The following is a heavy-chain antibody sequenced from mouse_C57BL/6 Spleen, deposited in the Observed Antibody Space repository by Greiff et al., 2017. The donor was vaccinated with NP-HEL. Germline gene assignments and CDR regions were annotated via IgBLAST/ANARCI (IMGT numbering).Heavy chain of an antibody. CDR2: IDPNSGGT. CDR1: GYTFTSYW. J-gene: IGHJ3*01. V-gene: IGHV1-72*01. Sequence: QVQLQQPGAELVQPGASVTLSCTASGYTFTSYWMPWVKQRPGRGLVWIGRIDPNSGGTKYNEKFRSKATLTVDNPSSTTYMQISSRTSEDSAVYYCAREGFADWGQGTLVTVSA. CDR3: AREGFAD.